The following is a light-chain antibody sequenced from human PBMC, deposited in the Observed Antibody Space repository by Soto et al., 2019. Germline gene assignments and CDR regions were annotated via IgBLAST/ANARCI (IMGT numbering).Light chain of an antibody. J-gene: IGLJ1*01. CDR1: SSDVGGYNY. CDR3: SSYTSSSTPV. CDR2: DVS. V-gene: IGLV2-14*01. Sequence: QSALTQPASVSGSPGQSIPISCTGTSSDVGGYNYVSWYQQHPGKAPKLMMYDVSNRPSGVSNRFSGSKSGNTASLTISGLQAEDEADYYCSSYTSSSTPVFGTGTKLTVL.